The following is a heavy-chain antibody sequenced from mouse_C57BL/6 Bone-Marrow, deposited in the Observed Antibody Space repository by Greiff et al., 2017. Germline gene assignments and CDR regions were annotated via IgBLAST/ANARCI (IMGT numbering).Heavy chain of an antibody. J-gene: IGHJ4*01. CDR2: IWSGGST. Sequence: QVQLKESGPGLVQPSQSLSITCTVSGFSLTSYGVPWVRQSPGKGLEWLGVIWSGGSTDYNAAFISRLSISKDNSKSQVFFKMNSLQADDTAIYYCARTPHYYGSRGYAMDYWGQGTSVTVSS. CDR1: GFSLTSYG. CDR3: ARTPHYYGSRGYAMDY. V-gene: IGHV2-2*01. D-gene: IGHD1-1*01.